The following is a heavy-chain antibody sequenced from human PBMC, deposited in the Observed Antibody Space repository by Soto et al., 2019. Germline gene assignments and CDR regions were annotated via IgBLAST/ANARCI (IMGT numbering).Heavy chain of an antibody. CDR3: ARASGYSSPSRTRYHYGMDA. J-gene: IGHJ6*02. D-gene: IGHD6-6*01. V-gene: IGHV1-46*01. CDR2: INPSGGST. CDR1: GSAFTRQY. Sequence: ASGKVWNKASGSAFTRQYMHWVRQAPGQGLEWMGIINPSGGSTSYAQKFQGRVTMTRDTSTSTVYMELSSLRSEDTAVYYCARASGYSSPSRTRYHYGMDAWG.